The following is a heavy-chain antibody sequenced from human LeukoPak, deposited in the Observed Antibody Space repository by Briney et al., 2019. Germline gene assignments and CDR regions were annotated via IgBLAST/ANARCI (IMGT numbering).Heavy chain of an antibody. Sequence: SETLSLTCTVSGGPISSYYWSWIRQPPGKGLEWIGYIYYSGSTNYNPSLKSRVTISVDTSKNQFSLKLSSVTAADTAVYYCARERIYCSSTSCLDYWGQGTLVTVSS. CDR1: GGPISSYY. D-gene: IGHD2-2*01. CDR3: ARERIYCSSTSCLDY. J-gene: IGHJ4*02. CDR2: IYYSGST. V-gene: IGHV4-59*12.